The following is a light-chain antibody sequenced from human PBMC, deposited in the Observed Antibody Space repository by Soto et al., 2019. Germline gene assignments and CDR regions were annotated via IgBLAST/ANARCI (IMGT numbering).Light chain of an antibody. CDR2: DAS. CDR3: QQRSSWPFLT. V-gene: IGKV3-11*01. CDR1: QSVSSY. J-gene: IGKJ4*01. Sequence: EIVLPQSPGTLSLSPVEKAALSCRASQSVSSYLAWYQQKPGQAPRLLIYDASNRATGTPARSSGSGSGSDFTLTISSLEPEDFAVYYCQQRSSWPFLTFGGGTKVDIK.